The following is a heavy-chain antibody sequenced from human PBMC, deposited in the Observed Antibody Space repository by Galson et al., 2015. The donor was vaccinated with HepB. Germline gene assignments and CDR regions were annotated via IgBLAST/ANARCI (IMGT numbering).Heavy chain of an antibody. CDR3: ARQAFAIVVVTPFDY. V-gene: IGHV4-39*01. J-gene: IGHJ4*02. CDR2: IYYSGST. CDR1: GGSISSGSYY. D-gene: IGHD3-22*01. Sequence: SETLSLTCTVSGGSISSGSYYWGWIRQPPGKGLEWIGSIYYSGSTYYNPSLKSRVTISVDTSKNQFSLKLSSVTAADTAVYYCARQAFAIVVVTPFDYWGQGTLVTVSS.